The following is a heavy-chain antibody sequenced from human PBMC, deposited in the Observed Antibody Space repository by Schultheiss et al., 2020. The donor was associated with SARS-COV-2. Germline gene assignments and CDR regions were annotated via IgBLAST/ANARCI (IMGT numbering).Heavy chain of an antibody. CDR2: ISGSGGST. V-gene: IGHV3-23*01. CDR3: AKDVIPTYYYDSSTRDY. Sequence: GGSLRLSCAASGFTFSSYAMSWVRQAPGKGLEWVSAISGSGGSTYYADSVKGRFTISRDNSKNTLYLQMNSLRAEDTAVYYCAKDVIPTYYYDSSTRDYWGQGTLVTVSS. CDR1: GFTFSSYA. J-gene: IGHJ4*02. D-gene: IGHD3-22*01.